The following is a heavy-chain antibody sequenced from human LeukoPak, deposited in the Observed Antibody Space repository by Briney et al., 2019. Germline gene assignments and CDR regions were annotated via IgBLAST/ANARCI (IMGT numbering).Heavy chain of an antibody. Sequence: GESLKISCKGSGYSFTSYWIGWVRQMPGKGLEWMGIIYPGDSVTRYSPSFQGQVTISADKSISTAYLQWSSLKASDTAIYYCAGHVYYYDSSGYPGPYYFDYWGQGTLVTVSS. CDR3: AGHVYYYDSSGYPGPYYFDY. CDR1: GYSFTSYW. V-gene: IGHV5-51*01. CDR2: IYPGDSVT. D-gene: IGHD3-22*01. J-gene: IGHJ4*02.